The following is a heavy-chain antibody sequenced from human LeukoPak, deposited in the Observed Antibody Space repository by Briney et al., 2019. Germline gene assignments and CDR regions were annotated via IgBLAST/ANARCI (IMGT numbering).Heavy chain of an antibody. CDR3: ATGAPWGYCRSTSCYYFDY. V-gene: IGHV1-24*01. CDR2: FDPEDGET. CDR1: GYTLTELS. D-gene: IGHD2-2*01. Sequence: ASVKVSCKVSGYTLTELSMHWVRQAPGKGLEWMGGFDPEDGETINAQKFQGRVTMTEDTSTDIVCMELSSLRSEDTAVYYCATGAPWGYCRSTSCYYFDYWGQGTLVTVSS. J-gene: IGHJ4*02.